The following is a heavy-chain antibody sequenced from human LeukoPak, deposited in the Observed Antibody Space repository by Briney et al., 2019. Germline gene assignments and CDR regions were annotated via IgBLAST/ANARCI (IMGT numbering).Heavy chain of an antibody. V-gene: IGHV3-30*19. CDR3: ARQPRDPFFDY. D-gene: IGHD2-21*02. CDR1: GFSFSTYG. J-gene: IGHJ4*02. Sequence: GGSLRLSCTASGFSFSTYGMHWVRQAPGKGLEWVAVMWADGSNKYYADSVEGRFTISRDNSKNTLYLQMNSLRAEDTAVYYCARQPRDPFFDYWGQGTLVTVSS. CDR2: MWADGSNK.